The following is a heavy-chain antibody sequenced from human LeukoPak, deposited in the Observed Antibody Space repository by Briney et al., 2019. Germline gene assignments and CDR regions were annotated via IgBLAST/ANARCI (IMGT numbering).Heavy chain of an antibody. CDR3: ARGGYYGSGSFPDY. D-gene: IGHD3-10*01. CDR2: ISAYNGNT. V-gene: IGHV1-18*01. CDR1: GYTFTSYG. Sequence: ASVKVSCKASGYTFTSYGINWVRQAPGPGLEGMGWISAYNGNTNYAQNLQDRVTLTTDTSTNTAYMEMRSLRANDTAVFYCARGGYYGSGSFPDYWGQGTLVTVSS. J-gene: IGHJ4*02.